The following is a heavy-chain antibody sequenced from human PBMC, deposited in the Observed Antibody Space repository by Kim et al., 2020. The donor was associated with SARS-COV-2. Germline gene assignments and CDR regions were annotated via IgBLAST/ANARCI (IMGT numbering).Heavy chain of an antibody. V-gene: IGHV3-23*01. D-gene: IGHD4-17*01. Sequence: DSVKGRFTISRDNSKNTLYLQMNSLRAEDTAVYYCAKDEDGVTTVTFFDYWGQGTLVTVSS. J-gene: IGHJ4*02. CDR3: AKDEDGVTTVTFFDY.